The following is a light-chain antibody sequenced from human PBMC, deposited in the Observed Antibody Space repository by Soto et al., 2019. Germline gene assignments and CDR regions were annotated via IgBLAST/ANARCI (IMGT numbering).Light chain of an antibody. CDR3: MQAVESPVA. J-gene: IGKJ1*01. CDR1: QSLLNSDGNNY. Sequence: DIVMTQSPLSLPVTPGEPASISCRSSQSLLNSDGNNYLDWYLQKPGQSPQLLIPLGSNRASGVADRLSGGGSGTDFTLKISRVEAEDVGVYYCMQAVESPVAFGQGTKVDI. CDR2: LGS. V-gene: IGKV2-28*01.